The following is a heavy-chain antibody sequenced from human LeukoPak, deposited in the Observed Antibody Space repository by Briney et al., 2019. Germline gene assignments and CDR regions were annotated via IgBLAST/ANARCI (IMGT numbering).Heavy chain of an antibody. CDR2: IYYSGST. Sequence: SETLSLTCTVSGGSISSYYWSWIRQPPGKGLEWVGYIYYSGSTNYNPSLKSRVTISVDTSKNQFSLKLSSVTAADTAVYYCARVSAAVAFDIWGQGTMVTVSS. V-gene: IGHV4-59*01. D-gene: IGHD6-25*01. J-gene: IGHJ3*02. CDR3: ARVSAAVAFDI. CDR1: GGSISSYY.